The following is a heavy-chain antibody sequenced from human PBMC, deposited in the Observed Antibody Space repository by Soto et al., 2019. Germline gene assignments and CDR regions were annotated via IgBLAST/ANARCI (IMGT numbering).Heavy chain of an antibody. CDR3: ARDKIEARTYYGMDV. CDR1: GGSISSGGYY. D-gene: IGHD3-22*01. Sequence: QVQLQESGPGLVKPSQTLSLTCTVSGGSISSGGYYWSWIRQHPGKGLEWIGYIYYSGSTYYNPSLKSRVTIAVDTSKNQFSLKLSSVTAADTAVYYCARDKIEARTYYGMDVWGQGTTVTVSS. V-gene: IGHV4-31*03. CDR2: IYYSGST. J-gene: IGHJ6*02.